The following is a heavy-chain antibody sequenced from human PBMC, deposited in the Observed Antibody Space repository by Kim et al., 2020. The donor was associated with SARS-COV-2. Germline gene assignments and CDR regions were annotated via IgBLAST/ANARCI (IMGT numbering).Heavy chain of an antibody. J-gene: IGHJ4*02. D-gene: IGHD2-2*01. V-gene: IGHV3-30*02. Sequence: VKGRFTISRDNSKNTLYLQMNSLRAEDTAVYYCAKDGDIVVVPAAYFDYWGQGTLVTVSS. CDR3: AKDGDIVVVPAAYFDY.